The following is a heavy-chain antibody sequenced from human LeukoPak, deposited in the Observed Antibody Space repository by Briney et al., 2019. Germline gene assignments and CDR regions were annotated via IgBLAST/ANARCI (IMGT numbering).Heavy chain of an antibody. CDR1: GFTFDDYA. CDR2: ISWNSGSI. J-gene: IGHJ6*03. CDR3: ARGLSPYYYYYMDV. Sequence: GGSLRLSCAASGFTFDDYAMHWVRQAPGKGLEWVSGISWNSGSIGYADSVKGRFTISRDNAKNSLYLQMNSLRAEDTAVYYCARGLSPYYYYYMDVWGKGTTVTVSS. V-gene: IGHV3-9*01.